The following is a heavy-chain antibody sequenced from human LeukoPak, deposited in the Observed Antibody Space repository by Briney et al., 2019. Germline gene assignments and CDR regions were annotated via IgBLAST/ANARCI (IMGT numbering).Heavy chain of an antibody. CDR2: IKQDGSEK. CDR3: ARDGYSGYDHFDY. D-gene: IGHD5-12*01. CDR1: GFTFSSYW. J-gene: IGHJ4*02. V-gene: IGHV3-7*04. Sequence: GGSLRLSCAASGFTFSSYWMSWVRQAPGKGLEWVANIKQDGSEKYYVDSVKGRFTISRDNAKNSLYLQMNSLRAEDTAVYYCARDGYSGYDHFDYWGQGTLVTVSS.